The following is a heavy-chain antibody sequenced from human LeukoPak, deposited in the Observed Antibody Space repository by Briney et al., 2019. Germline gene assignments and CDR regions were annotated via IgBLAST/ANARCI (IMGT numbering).Heavy chain of an antibody. CDR3: AREPRITMSTAAFDI. CDR1: GYTFSSYA. V-gene: IGHV3-30-3*01. CDR2: ISYDGSNK. J-gene: IGHJ3*02. Sequence: SCKASGYTFSSYAMHWVRQAPGKGLEWVAVISYDGSNKYYADSVKGRFTISRDNSKNTLYLQMNRLRAEDTTVYHCAREPRITMSTAAFDIWGQGTMVTVSS. D-gene: IGHD3-22*01.